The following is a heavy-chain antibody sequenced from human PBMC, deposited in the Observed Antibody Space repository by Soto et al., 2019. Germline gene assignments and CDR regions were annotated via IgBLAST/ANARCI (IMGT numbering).Heavy chain of an antibody. CDR2: ISRGGSSI. CDR1: GFTFSFYT. D-gene: IGHD6-19*01. V-gene: IGHV3-48*01. Sequence: EPQLVESGVGLVQPGGSLRLSCAASGFTFSFYTMNWVRQTPGKGLEWLAYISRGGSSIYYADSVKGRFTVSRDNANNSLSLQLNSLRREDTAVYYCVREGGDLRGSGVFDYWGQGTLVTVSS. CDR3: VREGGDLRGSGVFDY. J-gene: IGHJ4*02.